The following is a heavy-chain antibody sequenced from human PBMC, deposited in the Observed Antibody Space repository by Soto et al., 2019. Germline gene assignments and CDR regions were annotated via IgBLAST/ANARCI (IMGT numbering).Heavy chain of an antibody. Sequence: GGSLRLSCEASGFTFSGFDMHWVRQPTGKGLEWVSSIGTAGDTYYAVSVKGRFTISRDNAKNSLSLQMSSLRAGDMAVYFCAKSQEIGTHFFDSWGQGTQVTVSS. D-gene: IGHD6-13*01. J-gene: IGHJ4*02. V-gene: IGHV3-13*01. CDR2: IGTAGDT. CDR3: AKSQEIGTHFFDS. CDR1: GFTFSGFD.